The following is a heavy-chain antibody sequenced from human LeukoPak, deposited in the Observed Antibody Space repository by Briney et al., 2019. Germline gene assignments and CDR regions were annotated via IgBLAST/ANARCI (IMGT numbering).Heavy chain of an antibody. CDR1: GYTFTGYY. J-gene: IGHJ4*02. Sequence: ASVKVSCKVSGYTFTGYYLHWLRQAPGQGLEWMGRINPSSGGTNYAQKFQGRVTMTRDTSINTVCMDLSSLRSDDTAVYYCARGPSGSDYWGQGTLVTVSS. CDR3: ARGPSGSDY. D-gene: IGHD3-10*01. V-gene: IGHV1-2*06. CDR2: INPSSGGT.